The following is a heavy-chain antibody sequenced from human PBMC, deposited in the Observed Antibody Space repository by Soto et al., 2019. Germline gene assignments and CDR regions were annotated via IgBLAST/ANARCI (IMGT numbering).Heavy chain of an antibody. J-gene: IGHJ6*02. CDR3: ARDHVVVVPAAITGDYYYGMDV. CDR1: GGTFSSYA. V-gene: IGHV1-69*01. Sequence: QVQLVQSGAEVKKPGSSVKVSCKASGGTFSSYAISWVRQAPGQGLEWMGGIIPIFGTANYAQKFQGRVTLTADESTSTAYMELSSLRSEDTAVYYCARDHVVVVPAAITGDYYYGMDVWGQGTTVTVSS. D-gene: IGHD2-2*02. CDR2: IIPIFGTA.